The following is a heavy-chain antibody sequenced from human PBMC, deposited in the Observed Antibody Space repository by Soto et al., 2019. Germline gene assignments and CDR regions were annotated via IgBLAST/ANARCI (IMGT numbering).Heavy chain of an antibody. J-gene: IGHJ4*02. D-gene: IGHD1-26*01. Sequence: GGSLILSCAASGFTFGSYGMHWVRQAPGKGLEWVAVIWYDGSNKYYADSVKGRFTISRDNSKNTLYLQMNSLRAEDTAVYYCARDSGSYPYYFDYWGQGTLVTVSS. V-gene: IGHV3-33*01. CDR3: ARDSGSYPYYFDY. CDR1: GFTFGSYG. CDR2: IWYDGSNK.